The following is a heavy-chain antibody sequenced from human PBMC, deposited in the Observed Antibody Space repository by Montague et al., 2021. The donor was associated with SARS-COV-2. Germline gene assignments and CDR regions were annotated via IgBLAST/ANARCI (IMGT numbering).Heavy chain of an antibody. V-gene: IGHV4-39*01. Sequence: SETLSLTCTVSGGSISSSSYYWGWIRQPPGKGLEWIGSIYYSGSTYYNPSLKSRVPISVDTSKNQFSLKLSSVTAADTAVYYCARHPLRMITFGGVMGFDYWGQGTLVTVSS. CDR3: ARHPLRMITFGGVMGFDY. CDR1: GGSISSSSYY. J-gene: IGHJ4*02. CDR2: IYYSGST. D-gene: IGHD3-16*01.